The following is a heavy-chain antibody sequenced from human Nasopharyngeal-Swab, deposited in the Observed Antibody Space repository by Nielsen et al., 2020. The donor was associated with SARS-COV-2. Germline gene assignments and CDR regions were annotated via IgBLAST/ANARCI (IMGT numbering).Heavy chain of an antibody. D-gene: IGHD6-19*01. CDR2: ISSSGSTI. J-gene: IGHJ4*02. V-gene: IGHV3-11*04. CDR1: GFTFSDYY. CDR3: ARMADSSGWYIDY. Sequence: GESLKISCAASGFTFSDYYMSWIRQAPGKGLEWVSYISSSGSTIYYADSVKGRFTISRDNAKNSLFLQLSSLRVEDSAVYYCARMADSSGWYIDYWGQGTLVTVSS.